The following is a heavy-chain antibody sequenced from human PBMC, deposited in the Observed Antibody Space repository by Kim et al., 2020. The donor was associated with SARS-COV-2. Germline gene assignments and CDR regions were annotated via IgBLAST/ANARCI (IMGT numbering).Heavy chain of an antibody. D-gene: IGHD6-13*01. CDR2: IYYSGST. V-gene: IGHV4-39*07. CDR1: GGSISSSSYY. J-gene: IGHJ4*02. Sequence: SETLSLTCTVSGGSISSSSYYWGWIRQPPGKGLEWIGSIYYSGSTYYNPSLKSRVTISVDTSKNQFSLKLSSVTAADTAVYYCARAPFSSSWYLDYWGQGTLVTGSS. CDR3: ARAPFSSSWYLDY.